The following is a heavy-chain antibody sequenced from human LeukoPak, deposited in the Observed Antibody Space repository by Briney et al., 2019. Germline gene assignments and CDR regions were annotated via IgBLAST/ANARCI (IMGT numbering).Heavy chain of an antibody. CDR3: SSLSSVIVRYDY. CDR1: GGSISSGDYY. CDR2: IYYGGRT. Sequence: PSETLSLTCTVSGGSISSGDYYWSGVRQPPGKGLEWIGYIYYGGRTYYNPSLKSRVTISVDTSKNQFYLKLTSVTAADTAVYYCSSLSSVIVRYDYWGQGILVTVSS. V-gene: IGHV4-30-4*01. J-gene: IGHJ4*02. D-gene: IGHD2-21*01.